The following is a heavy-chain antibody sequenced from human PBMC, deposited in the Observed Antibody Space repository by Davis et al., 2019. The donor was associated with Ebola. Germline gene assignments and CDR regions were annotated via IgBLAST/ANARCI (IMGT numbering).Heavy chain of an antibody. V-gene: IGHV1-69*04. CDR1: GGTFSS. J-gene: IGHJ4*02. D-gene: IGHD6-13*01. CDR3: ARGAKYSSSWYPNFDY. CDR2: IIPILGIA. Sequence: AASVKVSCKASGGTFSSSWVRQAPGQGLEWMGRIIPILGIANYAQKFQGRVTITADKSTSTAYMELRSLRSDDTAVYYCARGAKYSSSWYPNFDYWGQGTLVTVSS.